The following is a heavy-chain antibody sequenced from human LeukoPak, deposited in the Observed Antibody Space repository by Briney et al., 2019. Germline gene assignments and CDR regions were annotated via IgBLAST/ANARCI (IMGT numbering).Heavy chain of an antibody. D-gene: IGHD6-6*01. J-gene: IGHJ6*02. Sequence: PGRSLRLSCAASGFTFSNHGMHWVRQGPGKGLEWVAMTSFDGTYKFYGDSVKGRFTISRDDAKNTLYLQMNSLRGEDTAVYYCARDYSRSSYYYYGLDVWGQGTTVTVSS. CDR2: TSFDGTYK. CDR3: ARDYSRSSYYYYGLDV. V-gene: IGHV3-30*03. CDR1: GFTFSNHG.